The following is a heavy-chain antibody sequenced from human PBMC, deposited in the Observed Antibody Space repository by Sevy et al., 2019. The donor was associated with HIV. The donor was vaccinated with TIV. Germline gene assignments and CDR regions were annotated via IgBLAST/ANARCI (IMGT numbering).Heavy chain of an antibody. CDR1: GGSISSYY. J-gene: IGHJ4*02. CDR2: IYSSGST. D-gene: IGHD2-21*02. CDR3: ARGGEAAYCGGDCYRPFDY. V-gene: IGHV4-59*01. Sequence: SETLSLTCTVSGGSISSYYWSWIRQPPGKGLEWIGSIYSSGSTNYTPSLKSRVTISVDTSKNQFSLKLSSVTAADTAVYYCARGGEAAYCGGDCYRPFDYWGQGTLVTVSS.